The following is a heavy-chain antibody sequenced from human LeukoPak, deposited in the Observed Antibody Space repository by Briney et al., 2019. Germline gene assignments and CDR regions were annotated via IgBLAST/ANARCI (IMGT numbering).Heavy chain of an antibody. Sequence: PSETLSLTCTVSGGSITTRNYYWGWIRQPPGKGLEWIGSIYYSGSTYYNPSLKSRVTISVDTSKNQSSLKLSSVTAADTAVYYCSTTVVTGGGYWGQGTLVTVSS. CDR3: STTVVTGGGY. V-gene: IGHV4-39*07. CDR1: GGSITTRNYY. J-gene: IGHJ4*02. D-gene: IGHD4-23*01. CDR2: IYYSGST.